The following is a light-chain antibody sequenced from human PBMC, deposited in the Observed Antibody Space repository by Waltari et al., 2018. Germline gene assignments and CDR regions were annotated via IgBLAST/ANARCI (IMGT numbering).Light chain of an antibody. CDR2: DTS. CDR1: QSVGRAL. CDR3: QMYVRLPVT. J-gene: IGKJ1*01. V-gene: IGKV3-20*01. Sequence: WRASQSVGRALAWYQRKPGQAPRLLIDDTSNRATGIPERFSGSGSGTDFSLTISRLEPEDFAVYYCQMYVRLPVTFGQGTKVEIK.